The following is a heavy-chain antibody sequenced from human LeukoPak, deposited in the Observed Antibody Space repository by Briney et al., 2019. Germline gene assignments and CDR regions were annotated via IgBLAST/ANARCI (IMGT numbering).Heavy chain of an antibody. D-gene: IGHD5-18*01. CDR2: IYYSGST. V-gene: IGHV4-39*01. CDR3: ARRLDSYFAPFDY. CDR1: GGSISSSSYY. Sequence: SETLSLTCTASGGSISSSSYYWGWIRQPPGKGLEWIGSIYYSGSTYYNPSLKSRVTISVDTSKNQFSLKLSSVTAADTAVYYCARRLDSYFAPFDYWGQGTLVTVSS. J-gene: IGHJ4*02.